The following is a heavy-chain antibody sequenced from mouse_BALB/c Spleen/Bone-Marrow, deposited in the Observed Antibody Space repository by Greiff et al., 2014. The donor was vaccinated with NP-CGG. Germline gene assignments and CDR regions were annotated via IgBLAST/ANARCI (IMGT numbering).Heavy chain of an antibody. CDR3: ARSPHYYDLNY. J-gene: IGHJ2*01. Sequence: VQLQESGAELAKPGASVKMSCKASGYTFTSYWMHWVKQRPGQGLEWIGYINPSTGYTEYNQKFKDKATLTADKSSSTAYMQLSSLTSEDSAVYYRARSPHYYDLNYWGQGTTLTVSS. V-gene: IGHV1-7*01. CDR1: GYTFTSYW. CDR2: INPSTGYT. D-gene: IGHD1-2*01.